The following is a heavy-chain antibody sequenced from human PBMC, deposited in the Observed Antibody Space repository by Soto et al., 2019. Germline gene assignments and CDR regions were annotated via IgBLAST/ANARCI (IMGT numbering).Heavy chain of an antibody. Sequence: QVQLVESGGGVVQPGRSLRLSCAASGFTFSSYAMHWVRQAPGKGLEWVAVISYDGSNKYYADSVKGRFTISRDNSKNTLYLQMNSLRAEDTAVYYCARDGEGGSIAVAGIEDYWGQGTLVTVSS. V-gene: IGHV3-30-3*01. CDR1: GFTFSSYA. CDR2: ISYDGSNK. J-gene: IGHJ4*02. CDR3: ARDGEGGSIAVAGIEDY. D-gene: IGHD6-19*01.